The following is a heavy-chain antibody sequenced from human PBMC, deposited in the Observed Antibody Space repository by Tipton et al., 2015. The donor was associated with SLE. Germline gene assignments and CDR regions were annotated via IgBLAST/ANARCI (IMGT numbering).Heavy chain of an antibody. Sequence: QSGPEVKKPGSSVKVSCKASGGTFSSYAISWVRQAPGQGLEWMGGIIPIFGTANYAQKFQGRVTITADESTSTAYMELSSLRFEDTAVDLWSGPLSVVVPAAILEWYFDLWGRGTLVTVSS. CDR3: SGPLSVVVPAAILEWYFDL. CDR2: IIPIFGTA. CDR1: GGTFSSYA. J-gene: IGHJ2*01. D-gene: IGHD2-2*02. V-gene: IGHV1-69*01.